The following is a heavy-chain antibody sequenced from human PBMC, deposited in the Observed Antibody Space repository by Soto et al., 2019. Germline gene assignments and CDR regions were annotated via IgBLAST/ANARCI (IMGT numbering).Heavy chain of an antibody. D-gene: IGHD2-2*01. Sequence: QVQLVQSGAEVKKPGSSVKVSCKASGGTFSSYDISWGRQAPGQGLEWMGGIIPISDTTNNAQKFQGRVTITADESTSTAYMELSSLRSEDTAVYYCARSQGSSTSLEIYYYYYYGMDVWGQGTTVTVSS. CDR1: GGTFSSYD. CDR2: IIPISDTT. CDR3: ARSQGSSTSLEIYYYYYYGMDV. J-gene: IGHJ6*02. V-gene: IGHV1-69*01.